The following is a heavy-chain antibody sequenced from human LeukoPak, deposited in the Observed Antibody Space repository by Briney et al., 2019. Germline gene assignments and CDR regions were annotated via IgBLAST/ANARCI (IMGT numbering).Heavy chain of an antibody. J-gene: IGHJ6*02. CDR1: GGTFSSSA. V-gene: IGHV1-69*04. Sequence: SVKVSCKTSGGTFSSSAITWVRQAPGQGLEWMGRIIPVLNITTYAQKFQGRVTITADTSTSTVYMELSSLRSEETVVYYCAKDQGLTAPPPYGLDVWGQGTTVIVTS. D-gene: IGHD5-18*01. CDR3: AKDQGLTAPPPYGLDV. CDR2: IIPVLNIT.